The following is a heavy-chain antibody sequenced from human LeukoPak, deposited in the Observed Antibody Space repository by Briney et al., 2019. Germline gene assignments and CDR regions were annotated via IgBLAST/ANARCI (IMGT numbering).Heavy chain of an antibody. V-gene: IGHV3-43*01. Sequence: PGGSLRLSCAASGFTFDDYTMHWVRQAPGKGLEWVSLISWDGGSTYYADSVEGRFTISRDNSKNSLYLQMNSLRTEDTALYYCAKDSGLGYMDVWGKGTTVTVSS. J-gene: IGHJ6*03. CDR2: ISWDGGST. CDR1: GFTFDDYT. CDR3: AKDSGLGYMDV. D-gene: IGHD3/OR15-3a*01.